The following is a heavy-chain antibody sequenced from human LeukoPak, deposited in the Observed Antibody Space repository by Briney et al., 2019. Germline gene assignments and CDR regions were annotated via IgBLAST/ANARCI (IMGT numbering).Heavy chain of an antibody. CDR3: ARGRYCSSSSCSYYYMDV. V-gene: IGHV1-3*03. CDR1: GGTFSSYA. CDR2: INAGNGNT. Sequence: ASVKVSCKASGGTFSSYAIHWVRQAPGQRLEWMGRINAGNGNTKYSLEFQGRVTITRDTSASTAYMELSSLRSEDVAVYYRARGRYCSSSSCSYYYMDVWGKGTTVTVSS. D-gene: IGHD2-2*01. J-gene: IGHJ6*03.